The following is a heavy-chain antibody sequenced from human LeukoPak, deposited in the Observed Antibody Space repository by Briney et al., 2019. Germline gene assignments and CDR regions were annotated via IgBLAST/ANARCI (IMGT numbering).Heavy chain of an antibody. J-gene: IGHJ4*02. D-gene: IGHD6-13*01. CDR1: GITVSSND. Sequence: GGSLRLSCTASGITVSSNDMCWVRQAPGKGLEWISLIYSGGRTDYADSVKGRFTISRDNSKNTLYLQMNSLRAEDTAVYYCAKDGAAGTGDYWGQGTLVTVSS. V-gene: IGHV3-53*01. CDR2: IYSGGRT. CDR3: AKDGAAGTGDY.